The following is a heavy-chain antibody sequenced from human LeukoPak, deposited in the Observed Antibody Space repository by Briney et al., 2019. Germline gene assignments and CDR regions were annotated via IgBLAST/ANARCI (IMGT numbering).Heavy chain of an antibody. D-gene: IGHD6-13*01. V-gene: IGHV3-11*05. CDR1: GFTFSDYY. Sequence: GGSLRLSCAASGFTFSDYYMSWIRQAPGKGLEWVSYISSSSSYTNYADSVKGRFTISRDNARNSLYLQMNSLRVEGTAVYYCARDSSRWSSEYFQNWGQGTLVTVSS. J-gene: IGHJ1*01. CDR3: ARDSSRWSSEYFQN. CDR2: ISSSSSYT.